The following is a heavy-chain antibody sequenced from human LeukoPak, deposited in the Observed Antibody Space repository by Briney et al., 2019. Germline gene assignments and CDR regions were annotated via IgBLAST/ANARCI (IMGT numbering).Heavy chain of an antibody. CDR3: ARALQKYYYDSSGYPDY. J-gene: IGHJ4*02. CDR1: GGSISSYY. Sequence: NSSETLSLTCTVSGGSISSYYWSWIRQPAGKGLEWIGRIYTSGSTNYNPSLKSRVTMSVDTSKNQFSLKLSSVTAADTAVYYCARALQKYYYDSSGYPDYWGQGTLVTVSS. D-gene: IGHD3-22*01. V-gene: IGHV4-4*07. CDR2: IYTSGST.